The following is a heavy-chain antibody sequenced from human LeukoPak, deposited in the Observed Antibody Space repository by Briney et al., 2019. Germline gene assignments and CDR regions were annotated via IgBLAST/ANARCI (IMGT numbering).Heavy chain of an antibody. J-gene: IGHJ4*02. D-gene: IGHD3-22*01. CDR1: GGTFSGYA. Sequence: ASVKVSCKASGGTFSGYAISWVRQAPGQGLEWMGGIIPIFGTANYAQKFQGRVTITADESTSTAYMELSSLRSEDTAVYYCARGGPGYYDSSGYPATFDYWGQGTLVTVSS. CDR2: IIPIFGTA. CDR3: ARGGPGYYDSSGYPATFDY. V-gene: IGHV1-69*13.